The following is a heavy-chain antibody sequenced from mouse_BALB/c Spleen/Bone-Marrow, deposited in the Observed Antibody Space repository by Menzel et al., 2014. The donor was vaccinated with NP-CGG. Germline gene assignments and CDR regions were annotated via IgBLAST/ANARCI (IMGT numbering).Heavy chain of an antibody. Sequence: EVQGVESGGGLVQPGDSLRLSCATSGFTFSDFYMEWVRQPPGKRLEWIAASRNKAKHYTTEYSASVKGRFIVSRDTPQGILYLQMNALRAEDTAIYYCARDVGYGNYFVYWGQGTLVTVSA. V-gene: IGHV7-1*02. CDR3: ARDVGYGNYFVY. CDR2: SRNKAKHYTT. CDR1: GFTFSDFY. D-gene: IGHD2-10*02. J-gene: IGHJ3*01.